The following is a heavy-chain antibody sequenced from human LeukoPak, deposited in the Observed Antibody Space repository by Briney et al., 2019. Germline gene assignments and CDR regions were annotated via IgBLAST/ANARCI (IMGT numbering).Heavy chain of an antibody. CDR1: AGSLSDYC. CDR2: INQIGST. CDR3: ARVADCSSDTSCYQFVDWFDP. D-gene: IGHD2-2*01. J-gene: IGHJ5*02. Sequence: PSETLSLTCAVYAGSLSDYCWSWIRQPPGKGLQWIGEINQIGSTNYSPSLKSRVTISVDTSKNQFSLKLRSVTPADTAVYYCARVADCSSDTSCYQFVDWFDPWGQGTLVTVSS. V-gene: IGHV4-34*01.